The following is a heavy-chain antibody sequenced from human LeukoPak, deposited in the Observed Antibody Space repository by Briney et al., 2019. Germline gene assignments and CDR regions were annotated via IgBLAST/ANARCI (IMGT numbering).Heavy chain of an antibody. D-gene: IGHD2-2*01. J-gene: IGHJ3*02. CDR2: IYYSGTT. Sequence: SETLSLTCTVSGGSISSYYWSWIRQPPGKGLEWIEYIYYSGTTNYNPSLKSRVTMSVDTSKNQFSLKLSSVTAADTAVYYCASEVRNCSSTSCSNDAFDIWGQGTMVTVSS. CDR3: ASEVRNCSSTSCSNDAFDI. V-gene: IGHV4-59*12. CDR1: GGSISSYY.